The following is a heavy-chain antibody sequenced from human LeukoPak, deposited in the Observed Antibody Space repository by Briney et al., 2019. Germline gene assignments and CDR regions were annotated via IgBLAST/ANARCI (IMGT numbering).Heavy chain of an antibody. J-gene: IGHJ3*02. Sequence: SETLSLTCTVSGGSITSYYWSWIRQPPGKGLEWIGYIYYSGSTNYNPSLKSRVTISVDTSKNQFSLKLSSVTAADTAVYYCARVGSYIPRFDIWGQGTMVTVSS. D-gene: IGHD3-10*01. V-gene: IGHV4-59*01. CDR2: IYYSGST. CDR3: ARVGSYIPRFDI. CDR1: GGSITSYY.